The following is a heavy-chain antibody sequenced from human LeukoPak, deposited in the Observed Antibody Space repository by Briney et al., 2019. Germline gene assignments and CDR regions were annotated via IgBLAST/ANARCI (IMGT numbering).Heavy chain of an antibody. CDR2: ISGSGYYT. J-gene: IGHJ6*03. D-gene: IGHD3-10*01. Sequence: GGSLRLSCEASGFTFGSFAMSWVRQAPGKGLEWVSGISGSGYYTYYADSVKGRFTISRDNSKNTLYIEMNSLRAEDTAVYYCAKDGSGGDYYFYFYMDVWGKGTTVTVSS. CDR3: AKDGSGGDYYFYFYMDV. V-gene: IGHV3-23*01. CDR1: GFTFGSFA.